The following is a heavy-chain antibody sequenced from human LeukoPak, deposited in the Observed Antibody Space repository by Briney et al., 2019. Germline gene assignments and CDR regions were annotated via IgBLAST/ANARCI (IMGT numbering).Heavy chain of an antibody. J-gene: IGHJ4*02. Sequence: GGSLRLSCAASGFTFSNYGMNWVRQAPGKGLEWVSSISSSSRHIYQADSVKGRFTISRDNAKDSLYLQLTSLRVEDTAVYYCARARQYDFWSFDFWGQGILVTVSS. CDR3: ARARQYDFWSFDF. V-gene: IGHV3-21*01. D-gene: IGHD3-3*01. CDR2: ISSSSRHI. CDR1: GFTFSNYG.